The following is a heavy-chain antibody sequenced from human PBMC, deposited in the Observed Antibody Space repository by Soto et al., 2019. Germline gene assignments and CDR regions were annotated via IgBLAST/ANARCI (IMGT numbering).Heavy chain of an antibody. CDR3: ARDGSGWYDVMDV. D-gene: IGHD6-19*01. J-gene: IGHJ6*02. V-gene: IGHV4-31*03. CDR2: IYYSGST. Sequence: QVQLQESGPGLVKPSQTLSLTCTVSGGSISSGGYYWRWICQHPGKGLGWIGYIYYSGSTYYNPSLKSRVTISVDTSKNQFSLKLSSVTAADTAVYYWARDGSGWYDVMDVWGQWTTVTVSS. CDR1: GGSISSGGYY.